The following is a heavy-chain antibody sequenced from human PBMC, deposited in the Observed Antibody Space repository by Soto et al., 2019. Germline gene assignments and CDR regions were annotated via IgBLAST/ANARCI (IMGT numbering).Heavy chain of an antibody. V-gene: IGHV4-30-4*01. Sequence: QVQLQESGPGLVKPSETLSLTCTVSGGSISGGVHSWSWIRQPPGKGLEWIGHIFDSGSTYYNPSLKSRLTISVDTSNNQFSLRLSSVTAADTAVYYCAREIMPLTNDWYFDLWGRGSLFTVSS. J-gene: IGHJ2*01. CDR1: GGSISGGVHS. D-gene: IGHD2-8*01. CDR3: AREIMPLTNDWYFDL. CDR2: IFDSGST.